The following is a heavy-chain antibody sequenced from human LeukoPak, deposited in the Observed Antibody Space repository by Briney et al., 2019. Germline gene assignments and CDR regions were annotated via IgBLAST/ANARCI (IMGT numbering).Heavy chain of an antibody. CDR1: GGTFSSYA. J-gene: IGHJ4*02. D-gene: IGHD3-22*01. CDR3: ATNYDSSGYYGY. V-gene: IGHV1-69*05. Sequence: SVKVSCKASGGTFSSYAISWVRQAPGQGLEWMGRIIPIFGTANYAQKFQGRVTVTTDESTSTAYMELSSLRSEDTAVYYCATNYDSSGYYGYWGQGTLVTVSS. CDR2: IIPIFGTA.